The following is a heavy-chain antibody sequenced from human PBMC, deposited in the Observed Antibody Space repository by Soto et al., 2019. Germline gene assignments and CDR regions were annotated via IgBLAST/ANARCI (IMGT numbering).Heavy chain of an antibody. D-gene: IGHD2-2*01. Sequence: PSETLSLTCTVSGGSISSTGYYWGWIRQPPGKGLEWIGTIYYSGSTYYNPSLKSRVTISVDASKNQFSLKLTSVTAADTAVYYCARVPDYWGQGTLVTVSS. CDR2: IYYSGST. CDR1: GGSISSTGYY. V-gene: IGHV4-39*01. CDR3: ARVPDY. J-gene: IGHJ4*02.